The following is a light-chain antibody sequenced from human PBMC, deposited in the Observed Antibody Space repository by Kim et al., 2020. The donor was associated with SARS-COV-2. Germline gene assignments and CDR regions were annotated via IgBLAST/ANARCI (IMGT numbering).Light chain of an antibody. CDR2: RDN. V-gene: IGLV10-54*01. J-gene: IGLJ3*02. CDR3: SAWDSSLSVWV. CDR1: SNNVGDQG. Sequence: QAGLTQPPSVSKGLRQTATLTCTGNSNNVGDQGAAWLQQHQGHPPKLLSYRDNNRPSGISERLSASRSENTASLTITGLQPEDEADYYCSAWDSSLSVWVFGGGTQLTVL.